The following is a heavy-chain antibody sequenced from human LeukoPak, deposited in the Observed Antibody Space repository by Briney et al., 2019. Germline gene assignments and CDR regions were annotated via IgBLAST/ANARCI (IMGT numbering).Heavy chain of an antibody. CDR1: GYTLTSYG. D-gene: IGHD3-10*01. CDR3: ARDKRFMVRGPRPEDWFDP. CDR2: IIPILGIA. J-gene: IGHJ5*02. Sequence: SVKVSCKASGYTLTSYGISWVRQAPGQGLEWMGRIIPILGIANYAQKFQGRVTITADKSTSTAYMELSSLRSEDTAVYYCARDKRFMVRGPRPEDWFDPWGQGTLVTVSS. V-gene: IGHV1-69*04.